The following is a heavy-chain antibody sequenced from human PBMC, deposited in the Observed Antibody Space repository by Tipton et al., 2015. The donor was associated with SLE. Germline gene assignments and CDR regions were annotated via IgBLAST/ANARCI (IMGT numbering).Heavy chain of an antibody. CDR1: DGSISGSTYY. V-gene: IGHV4-61*02. J-gene: IGHJ4*02. CDR2: IYTSGST. Sequence: TLSLTCAVSDGSISGSTYYWSWLRQPAGKGLEWIGRIYTSGSTNYNPSLKSRVTISVDTSKNQFSLKLNSVTAADTAVYYCARESRFNDYGYYGTFFDYWGQGTLVTVSS. D-gene: IGHD4-17*01. CDR3: ARESRFNDYGYYGTFFDY.